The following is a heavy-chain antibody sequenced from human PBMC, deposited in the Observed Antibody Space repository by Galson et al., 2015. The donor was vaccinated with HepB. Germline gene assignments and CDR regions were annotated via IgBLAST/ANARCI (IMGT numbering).Heavy chain of an antibody. CDR3: AAASWEREAFDI. CDR2: IVVGSGNT. D-gene: IGHD1-26*01. V-gene: IGHV1-58*01. Sequence: IGWIVVGSGNTNYAQKFQERVTITRDMSTSTAYMELSSLRSEDTAVYYCAAASWEREAFDIWGQGTMVTVSS. J-gene: IGHJ3*02.